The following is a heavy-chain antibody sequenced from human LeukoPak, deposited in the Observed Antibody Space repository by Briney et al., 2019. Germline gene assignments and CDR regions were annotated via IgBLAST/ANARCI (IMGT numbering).Heavy chain of an antibody. V-gene: IGHV1-2*02. D-gene: IGHD6-19*01. CDR3: ARDGYSSGWYDY. Sequence: ASVKVSCKTSGYTFTGYYIHWVRQAPGQGLEWMGWINPNSGGTNYAQKFQGRVTMTRDTSISTAYMELSRLRSDDTAVYYCARDGYSSGWYDYWGQGTLVTVSS. CDR2: INPNSGGT. J-gene: IGHJ4*02. CDR1: GYTFTGYY.